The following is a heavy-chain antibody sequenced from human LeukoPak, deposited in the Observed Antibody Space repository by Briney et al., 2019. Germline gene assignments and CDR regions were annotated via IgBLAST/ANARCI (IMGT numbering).Heavy chain of an antibody. J-gene: IGHJ4*02. Sequence: GGSLRLSCAASGFTFSSSAMSWVRQVPGKGLEWVSGISASGGSTYYADSVRGRFTISRGNSKNTLYVQMNSLRDEDTAVYYCAKVVLGGSGYYTFDYWGQGTLVTVSS. CDR1: GFTFSSSA. CDR2: ISASGGST. D-gene: IGHD3-22*01. CDR3: AKVVLGGSGYYTFDY. V-gene: IGHV3-23*01.